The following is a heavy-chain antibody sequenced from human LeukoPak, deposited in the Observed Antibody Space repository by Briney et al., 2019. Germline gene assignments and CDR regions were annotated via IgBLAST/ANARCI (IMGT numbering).Heavy chain of an antibody. D-gene: IGHD6-13*01. CDR2: ISSSSSYI. CDR3: ARDLSPIAAAGDAFDI. Sequence: PGGSLRLSCAASGFTFSSYSMNWVRQAPGKGLEWVSSISSSSSYIYYADSVKGRFTISRDNAKNSLYLQMNSLRAEDTAVYYCARDLSPIAAAGDAFDIWGQGTMVTVSS. J-gene: IGHJ3*02. CDR1: GFTFSSYS. V-gene: IGHV3-21*01.